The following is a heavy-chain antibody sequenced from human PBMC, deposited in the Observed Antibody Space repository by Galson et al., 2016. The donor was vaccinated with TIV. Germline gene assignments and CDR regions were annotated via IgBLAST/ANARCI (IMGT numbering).Heavy chain of an antibody. J-gene: IGHJ3*02. V-gene: IGHV1-69*04. D-gene: IGHD5-18*01. CDR3: AREVAHVDSVISNADAFDI. CDR1: GDTFSSLS. Sequence: SVKVSCKASGDTFSSLSIIWVRQAPGQGLEWMGRIIPTLSLADYAQKFQGRVTITADRSTSTVYMELSSLRSDDAAVYYCAREVAHVDSVISNADAFDIWGQGTMVTVSS. CDR2: IIPTLSLA.